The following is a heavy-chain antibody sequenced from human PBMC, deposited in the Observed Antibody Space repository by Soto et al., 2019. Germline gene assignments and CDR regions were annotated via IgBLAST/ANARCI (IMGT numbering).Heavy chain of an antibody. CDR1: GYTFTGYY. CDR3: ARERYQVISDGMDV. Sequence: ASVKVSCKASGYTFTGYYVHWVRGAPGQGLEWMGWINPETGATSYAQKFQGRVTLSRDTSINTAYLELSSLRFDDAAVYFCARERYQVISDGMDVRGQGTTVTASS. CDR2: INPETGAT. V-gene: IGHV1-2*02. J-gene: IGHJ6*02. D-gene: IGHD2-2*01.